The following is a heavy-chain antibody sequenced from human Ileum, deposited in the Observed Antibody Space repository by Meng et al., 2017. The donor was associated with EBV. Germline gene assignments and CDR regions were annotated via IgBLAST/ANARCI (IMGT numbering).Heavy chain of an antibody. CDR2: ISYDENIK. J-gene: IGHJ4*02. Sequence: QVQVGGSGGGGVQPGRSLRVSCEASGFSFDTFDMHWARQAPGKGLEWVAVISYDENIKFYADSVKGRFTISRDNSKNTLYLQLNSLRPDDTAFYYCTNLSFWGQGTLVTVSS. CDR1: GFSFDTFD. V-gene: IGHV3-30*18. D-gene: IGHD2/OR15-2a*01. CDR3: TNLSF.